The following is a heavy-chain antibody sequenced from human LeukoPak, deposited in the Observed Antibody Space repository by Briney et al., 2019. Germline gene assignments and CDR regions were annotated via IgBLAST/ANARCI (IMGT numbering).Heavy chain of an antibody. D-gene: IGHD3-22*01. J-gene: IGHJ4*02. CDR3: ARDDSHGYHFCDF. CDR2: ISGSGEFI. V-gene: IGHV3-21*01. Sequence: GGSLRLSCAASGFTFSSYSMNWIRQTPGKRLEWVSSISGSGEFIYYVDSVRGRFTISRDNGKNSLYLQMNSLRPEDTAVYYCARDDSHGYHFCDFWGQGILVTVSS. CDR1: GFTFSSYS.